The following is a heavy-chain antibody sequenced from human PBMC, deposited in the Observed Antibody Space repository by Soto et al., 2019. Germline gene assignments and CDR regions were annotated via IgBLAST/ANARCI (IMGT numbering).Heavy chain of an antibody. CDR3: VRNDLDFWKLTY. D-gene: IGHD3-3*01. CDR2: INPGNGNI. CDR1: GYTFADYV. Sequence: QVHLGQSGAEVKKPGASVKVSCEASGYTFADYVIHWVRQAPGQSPEWLGWINPGNGNIKYSEKFQDRVTLTRDTSASTAYMELSSLRSEDTAVYYCVRNDLDFWKLTYWGQGTLVTVSS. V-gene: IGHV1-3*01. J-gene: IGHJ4*02.